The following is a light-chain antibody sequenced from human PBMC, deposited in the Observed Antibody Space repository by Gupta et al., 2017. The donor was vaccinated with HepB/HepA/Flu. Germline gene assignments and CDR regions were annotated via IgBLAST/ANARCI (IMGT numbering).Light chain of an antibody. V-gene: IGLV2-14*03. Sequence: SALTQPASVSGSPGQSITIPCTGTSSDIGRYNYVSWYRHYPGKAPKLIIYDVTYRPSGVSSRFSGSKSGNTASLTISGLQAEDEADYYCSSLTSGSTPYVFGTGTKVTVL. CDR3: SSLTSGSTPYV. J-gene: IGLJ1*01. CDR1: SSDIGRYNY. CDR2: DVT.